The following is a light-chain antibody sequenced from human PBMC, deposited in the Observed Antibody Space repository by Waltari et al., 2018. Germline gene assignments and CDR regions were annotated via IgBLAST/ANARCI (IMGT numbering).Light chain of an antibody. J-gene: IGKJ1*01. CDR2: GAS. V-gene: IGKV3-15*01. CDR3: QQYNNFPGT. Sequence: VLTQSPATLSVSPGERATLSCRASQSVSTNLAWYQQKPGQAPRLLIYGASTRATGIPARFSGSGSATEFTLTITSLQSEDFAVYYCQQYNNFPGTFGQGTKVEIK. CDR1: QSVSTN.